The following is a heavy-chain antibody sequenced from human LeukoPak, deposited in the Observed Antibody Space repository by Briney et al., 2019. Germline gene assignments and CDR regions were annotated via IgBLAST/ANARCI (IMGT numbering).Heavy chain of an antibody. D-gene: IGHD6-13*01. CDR1: GGSISSGGYY. CDR3: AREIAAAAAPGGFDP. J-gene: IGHJ5*02. V-gene: IGHV4-31*03. CDR2: IYYSGST. Sequence: PSLTLSLTCTVSGGSISSGGYYWSWIRQHPGKGLEWIGYIYYSGSTYYNPSLKSRVTRAVDTSKNQFSLKLSSVTAADTAVYYCAREIAAAAAPGGFDPWGQGTLVTVSS.